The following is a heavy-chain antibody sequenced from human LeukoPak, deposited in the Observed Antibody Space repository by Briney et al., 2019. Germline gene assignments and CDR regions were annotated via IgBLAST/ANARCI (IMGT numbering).Heavy chain of an antibody. CDR3: ARVWVDAFDI. CDR2: INHSGST. Sequence: SETLSLTCAVYGGSFSGYYWSWIRQPPGKGLEWIGEINHSGSTNYNPSLQSRVTISVDTSKNQFSLKLSSVTAADTAVYYCARVWVDAFDIWGQGTMVTVSS. D-gene: IGHD1-26*01. V-gene: IGHV4-34*01. CDR1: GGSFSGYY. J-gene: IGHJ3*02.